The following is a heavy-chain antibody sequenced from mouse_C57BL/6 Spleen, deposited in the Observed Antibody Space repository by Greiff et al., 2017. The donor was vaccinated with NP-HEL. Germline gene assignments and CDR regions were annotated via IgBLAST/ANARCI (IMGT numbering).Heavy chain of an antibody. CDR1: GYTFTNYW. D-gene: IGHD1-1*01. CDR3: ARGGLGSSYYAMDY. Sequence: VQLQQSGAELVRPGTSVKMSCKASGYTFTNYWIGWAKQRPGHGLEWIGDIYPGGGYTNYNEKFKGKATLTAAKSTSTAYMQFSSLTSEDSAIYYCARGGLGSSYYAMDYWGQGTSVTVSS. CDR2: IYPGGGYT. J-gene: IGHJ4*01. V-gene: IGHV1-63*01.